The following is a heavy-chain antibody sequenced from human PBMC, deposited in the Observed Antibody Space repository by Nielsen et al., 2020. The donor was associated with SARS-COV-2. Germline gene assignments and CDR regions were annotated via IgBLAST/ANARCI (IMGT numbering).Heavy chain of an antibody. D-gene: IGHD6-19*01. CDR1: GFTVSNNY. V-gene: IGHV3-53*01. J-gene: IGHJ4*02. CDR3: ANDRVAVAGELE. Sequence: GESLKISCAASGFTVSNNYMSWVRQAPGKRLEWVSVIDVGGDTDYTDSVKGRFTISRDNSRNTLYLQINSLRVDDTAVYFCANDRVAVAGELEWGQGTRVTVSS. CDR2: IDVGGDT.